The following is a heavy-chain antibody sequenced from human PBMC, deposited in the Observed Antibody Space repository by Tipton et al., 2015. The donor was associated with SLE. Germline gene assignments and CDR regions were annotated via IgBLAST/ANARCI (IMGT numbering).Heavy chain of an antibody. D-gene: IGHD3-16*01. CDR1: GGSISSRDYF. Sequence: TLSLTCTVSGGSISSRDYFWGWIRQPPGKGLEWIGCVTYRGATYTRTFYNPSLKSRVTISVDTPGMCLSLTVNSLTAADTAMYHCGTLGWGHDYWGQGTLVTVSS. CDR3: GTLGWGHDY. J-gene: IGHJ4*01. CDR2: VTYRGATYTRT. V-gene: IGHV4-39*07.